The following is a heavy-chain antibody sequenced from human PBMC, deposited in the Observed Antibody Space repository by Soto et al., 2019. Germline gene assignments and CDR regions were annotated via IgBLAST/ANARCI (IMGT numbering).Heavy chain of an antibody. J-gene: IGHJ4*02. D-gene: IGHD3-10*01. CDR3: ARIDYGSGSDYNFDY. V-gene: IGHV4-4*02. CDR1: SGSISSSYW. Sequence: QVQLQESGPGLVTPSGTLSVTCAVSSGSISSSYWWSWVRQSPGERLEWIGEIHHSGDTNYNPSLESRVTISVDKSKNQFSLRLSSVTAADTAVYYCARIDYGSGSDYNFDYWGQGTLVTVSS. CDR2: IHHSGDT.